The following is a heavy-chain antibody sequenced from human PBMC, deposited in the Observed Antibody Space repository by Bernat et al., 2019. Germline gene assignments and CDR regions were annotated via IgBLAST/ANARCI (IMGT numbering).Heavy chain of an antibody. D-gene: IGHD3-10*01. CDR1: GFTVSSNY. CDR3: ASISMVQGSYYYYYMDV. J-gene: IGHJ6*03. CDR2: IYSGGST. Sequence: EVQLVETGGGLIQPGGSLRLSCAASGFTVSSNYMSWVRQAPGKGLEWVSVIYSGGSTYYADSVTGRFTISRDNSKNTLYLQMNSLRAEDTAVYYCASISMVQGSYYYYYMDVWGKGTTLTVSS. V-gene: IGHV3-53*02.